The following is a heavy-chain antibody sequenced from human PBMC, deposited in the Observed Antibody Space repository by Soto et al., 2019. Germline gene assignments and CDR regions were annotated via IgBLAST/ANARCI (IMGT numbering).Heavy chain of an antibody. CDR3: AKDSYYYDSSGYSQTYYYYYYGMDV. V-gene: IGHV3-30*18. J-gene: IGHJ6*02. CDR2: ISYDGSNK. Sequence: PGGSLRLSCAASGFTFSSYGMHWVRQAPGKGLEWVAVISYDGSNKYYADSVKGRFTISRDNSKNTLYLQMNSLRAEDTAVYYCAKDSYYYDSSGYSQTYYYYYYGMDVRGQGTTVTVSS. D-gene: IGHD3-22*01. CDR1: GFTFSSYG.